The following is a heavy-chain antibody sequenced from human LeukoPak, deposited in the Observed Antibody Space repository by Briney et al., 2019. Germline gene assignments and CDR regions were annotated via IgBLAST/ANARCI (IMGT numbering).Heavy chain of an antibody. CDR2: INPTSGGT. Sequence: ASVKVSCKASGYTFIGYHLHWVRQAPGQGLEWMGWINPTSGGTNYAQKFQDRVTMTRDTSINTAYMELSRLTSDDTAVYYCARLVGLSTTASYWGQGTLVIVSS. CDR1: GYTFIGYH. CDR3: ARLVGLSTTASY. V-gene: IGHV1-2*02. D-gene: IGHD5/OR15-5a*01. J-gene: IGHJ4*02.